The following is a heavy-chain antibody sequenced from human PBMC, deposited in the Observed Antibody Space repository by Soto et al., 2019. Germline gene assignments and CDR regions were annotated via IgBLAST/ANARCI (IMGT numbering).Heavy chain of an antibody. V-gene: IGHV3-30*18. CDR2: ISYDGSNK. D-gene: IGHD3-22*01. Sequence: PGGSVRLSCAASGFTFSSYGMHWVRQAPGKGLEWVAVISYDGSNKYYADSVKGRFTISRDNSKNTLYLQMNSLRAEDTAVYYCAKDRAIVVVLTHYYGMDVWGQGTTVTVSS. J-gene: IGHJ6*02. CDR3: AKDRAIVVVLTHYYGMDV. CDR1: GFTFSSYG.